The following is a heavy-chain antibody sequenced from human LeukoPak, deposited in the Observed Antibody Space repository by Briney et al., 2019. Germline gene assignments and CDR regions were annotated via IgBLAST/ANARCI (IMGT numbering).Heavy chain of an antibody. Sequence: SQTLSLTCAVSGGSISSGGYSWSWIRPPPGKGLEWIGYIYHSGITYYNPSLKSRVTISVDKAKNQFSLKLSSVTAADTAVYYCARSPFVPHGYGFVPYFDYWGQGTLVTVSS. CDR1: GGSISSGGYS. CDR3: ARSPFVPHGYGFVPYFDY. CDR2: IYHSGIT. V-gene: IGHV4-30-2*01. J-gene: IGHJ4*02. D-gene: IGHD3-10*01.